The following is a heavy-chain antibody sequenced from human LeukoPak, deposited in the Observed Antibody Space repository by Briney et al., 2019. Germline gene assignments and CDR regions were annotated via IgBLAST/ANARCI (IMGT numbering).Heavy chain of an antibody. D-gene: IGHD3-10*01. Sequence: ASVKVSCKASGYTFTGYYMHWVRQAPGQGLEWMGWINPNSGGTNYAQKFQGRVTMTRDTSISTAYMELSRLRSDDTAVYYCARTYGSGSYYPRGFDPWGQGTLVTVSS. CDR1: GYTFTGYY. CDR3: ARTYGSGSYYPRGFDP. V-gene: IGHV1-2*02. CDR2: INPNSGGT. J-gene: IGHJ5*02.